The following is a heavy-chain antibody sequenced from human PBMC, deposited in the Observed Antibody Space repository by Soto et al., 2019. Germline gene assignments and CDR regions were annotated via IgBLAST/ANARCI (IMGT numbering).Heavy chain of an antibody. CDR3: ARDRVTGTTWSYYYYGMDV. CDR1: GCTFSSYV. CDR2: IIPIFGTA. V-gene: IGHV1-69*13. Sequence: SVKVARKASGCTFSSYVVSWRRQAPGQGLEWMGGIIPIFGTANYAQKFQGRVTITADESTSTAYMELSSLRSEDTAVYYCARDRVTGTTWSYYYYGMDVWGQGTTVTVSS. D-gene: IGHD1-20*01. J-gene: IGHJ6*02.